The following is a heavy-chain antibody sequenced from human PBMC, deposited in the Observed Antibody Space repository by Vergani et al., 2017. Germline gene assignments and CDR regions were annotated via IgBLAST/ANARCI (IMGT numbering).Heavy chain of an antibody. CDR1: GGSISSYY. V-gene: IGHV4-59*01. Sequence: QVQLQESGPGLVKPSETLSLTCTVSGGSISSYYWSWIRQPPGKGLEWIGYIYYSGGTNYNPSLKSRFTISVDTAKNQFSLELSSVTAADTAVYYCARGVVVAPQGGWFDPWGQGTLVTVSS. D-gene: IGHD2-15*01. CDR2: IYYSGGT. CDR3: ARGVVVAPQGGWFDP. J-gene: IGHJ5*02.